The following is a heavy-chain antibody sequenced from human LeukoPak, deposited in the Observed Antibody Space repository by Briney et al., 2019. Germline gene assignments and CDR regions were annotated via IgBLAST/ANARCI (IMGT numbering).Heavy chain of an antibody. CDR1: GFTFSDYY. J-gene: IGHJ5*02. V-gene: IGHV3-11*04. CDR3: ARDPLYCSGGACYDFVQPDNWFDP. CDR2: ISRSGNTV. D-gene: IGHD2-15*01. Sequence: GGSPRLSCAASGFTFSDYYMSWIRQAPGKGLEWLSYISRSGNTVYYADSVKGRFTISRDNAKNTLYLQMNSLRADDTAVYFCARDPLYCSGGACYDFVQPDNWFDPWGQGTLVTVSS.